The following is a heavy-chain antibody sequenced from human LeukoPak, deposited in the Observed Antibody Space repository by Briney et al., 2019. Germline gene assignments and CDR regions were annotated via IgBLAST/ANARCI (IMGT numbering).Heavy chain of an antibody. Sequence: PGGSLRLSCAASGFTFSDYYMSWIRQAPGKGLESVSCISSSGNTIYYADSVKGRFTISRDDAKNSLYLQMNSLRAEDTAVYYCAREENKPGENYFDYWGQGTLVTVSS. D-gene: IGHD1-14*01. CDR1: GFTFSDYY. CDR3: AREENKPGENYFDY. CDR2: ISSSGNTI. V-gene: IGHV3-11*01. J-gene: IGHJ4*02.